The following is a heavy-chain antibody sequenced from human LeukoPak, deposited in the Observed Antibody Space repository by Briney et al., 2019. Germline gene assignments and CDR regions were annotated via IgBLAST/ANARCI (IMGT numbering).Heavy chain of an antibody. D-gene: IGHD6-13*01. CDR2: IDPSDSYT. CDR1: GYSFTSYW. Sequence: HGESLKISCKGSGYSFTSYWISWVRQMPGKGLEWMGRIDPSDSYTNSSPSFQGHVTISADKSISTAYLQWSSLKASDTAMYYCARQLAAATNFDYWGQGTLVTVSS. J-gene: IGHJ4*02. V-gene: IGHV5-10-1*01. CDR3: ARQLAAATNFDY.